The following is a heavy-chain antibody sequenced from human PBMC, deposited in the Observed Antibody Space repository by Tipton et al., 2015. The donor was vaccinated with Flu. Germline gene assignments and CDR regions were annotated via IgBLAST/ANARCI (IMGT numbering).Heavy chain of an antibody. Sequence: TLSLTCTVSGGSISSSSYYWGWIRQPPGKGLEWIGSIYYSGSTYYNPSLKSRVTISVDTSKNQFSRKLSSVTAADTAVYYCATKEVSYCSGGSCYSYYFDYWGQGTLVTVSS. CDR2: IYYSGST. J-gene: IGHJ4*02. D-gene: IGHD2-15*01. CDR3: ATKEVSYCSGGSCYSYYFDY. V-gene: IGHV4-39*01. CDR1: GGSISSSSYY.